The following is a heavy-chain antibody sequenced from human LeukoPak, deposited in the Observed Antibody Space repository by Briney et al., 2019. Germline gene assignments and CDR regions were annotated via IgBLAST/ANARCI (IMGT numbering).Heavy chain of an antibody. Sequence: ASVKVSCKASGYIFTGYYMHWVRQAAVQELEWMGWINPNSGGTNYAQKFQGWVTVTRDTSISTAYMELSRLRTDDTAVYYCARIARHNDAFDIWGQGTMVTVSS. V-gene: IGHV1-2*04. D-gene: IGHD2-21*01. J-gene: IGHJ3*02. CDR1: GYIFTGYY. CDR3: ARIARHNDAFDI. CDR2: INPNSGGT.